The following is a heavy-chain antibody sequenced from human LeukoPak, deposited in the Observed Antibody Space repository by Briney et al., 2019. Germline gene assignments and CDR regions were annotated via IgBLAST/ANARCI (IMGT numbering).Heavy chain of an antibody. D-gene: IGHD3-10*01. J-gene: IGHJ4*02. CDR3: TTGIRGD. CDR2: IASKTDGGAT. V-gene: IGHV3-15*07. Sequence: SGGSLRLSCVLSTFTKAWMNWVRQAPGEGLDWVGRIASKTDGGATDYAAPVKGRFTISRDDSKNTLNLQMNSLETEDTAAYYCTTGIRGDWGQGTLVTVSS. CDR1: TFTKAW.